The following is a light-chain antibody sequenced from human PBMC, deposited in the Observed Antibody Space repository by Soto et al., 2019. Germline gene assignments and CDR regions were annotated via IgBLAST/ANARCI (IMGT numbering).Light chain of an antibody. J-gene: IGLJ2*01. CDR1: SSDVGGYNY. V-gene: IGLV2-14*01. Sequence: QSALTQPASVSGSPGQSITISCTGTSSDVGGYNYVSWYQQHPGKAPKLMIFEVSNRPSGVSDRFSGSKSGNTASLTISGLQAEDEADYYCSSYTSNCPAIFGGGTKLTVL. CDR3: SSYTSNCPAI. CDR2: EVS.